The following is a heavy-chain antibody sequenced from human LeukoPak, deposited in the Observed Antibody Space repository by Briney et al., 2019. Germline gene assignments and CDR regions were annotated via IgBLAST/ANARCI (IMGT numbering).Heavy chain of an antibody. CDR2: IIPIFGTA. CDR3: AGAKQRLFDY. D-gene: IGHD6-25*01. V-gene: IGHV1-69*05. Sequence: SVKVSCKASGGTFSSYAISWVRQAPGQGLEWMGGIIPIFGTANYAQKFQGRVTMTRDTSISTAYMELSRLRSDDTAVYYCAGAKQRLFDYWGQGTLVTVSS. J-gene: IGHJ4*02. CDR1: GGTFSSYA.